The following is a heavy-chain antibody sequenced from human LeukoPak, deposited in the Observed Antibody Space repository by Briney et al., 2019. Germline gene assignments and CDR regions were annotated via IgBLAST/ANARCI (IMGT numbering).Heavy chain of an antibody. V-gene: IGHV3-23*01. CDR1: GFTSSNNA. Sequence: PGGSLRLSCAASGFTSSNNAMSWVRQAPGKGLEWVSGISGSGDTTYYADSVKGRFTISRDNSKNMLYLQMNSLRAEDTAVYYRAEDKSLAAYTLDYWGQGTLVTVSS. D-gene: IGHD3-16*01. J-gene: IGHJ4*02. CDR3: AEDKSLAAYTLDY. CDR2: ISGSGDTT.